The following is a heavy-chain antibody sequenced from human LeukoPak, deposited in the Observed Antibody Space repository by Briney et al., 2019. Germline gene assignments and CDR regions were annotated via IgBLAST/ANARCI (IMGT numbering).Heavy chain of an antibody. CDR3: ARSRPPYGSGSYLFDY. J-gene: IGHJ4*02. CDR2: IYYSGST. CDR1: GGSISSYY. V-gene: IGHV4-59*01. Sequence: SETLSLTCTVSGGSISSYYWSWIRQPPGKGLEWIGYIYYSGSTNYNPSLKRRVTISVDTSKNQFSLKLSSVTAADTAVYYCARSRPPYGSGSYLFDYWGQGTLVTVSS. D-gene: IGHD3-10*01.